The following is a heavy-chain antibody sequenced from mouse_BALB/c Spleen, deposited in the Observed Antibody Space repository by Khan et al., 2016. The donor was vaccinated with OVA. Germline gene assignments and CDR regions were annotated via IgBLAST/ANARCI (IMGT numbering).Heavy chain of an antibody. Sequence: QVQLQQSGAELVRPGTSVKMSCKAAGYTFTNYWIGWVKQRPGHGLEWIGDFFPGGGYTNYNEKFKGKATLTADTSSSTAYMQLSSLTSEDSALYSCAGRGAARATWDYFDYWGQGTTLTVSS. J-gene: IGHJ2*01. CDR2: FFPGGGYT. V-gene: IGHV1-63*02. CDR3: AGRGAARATWDYFDY. CDR1: GYTFTNYW. D-gene: IGHD3-1*01.